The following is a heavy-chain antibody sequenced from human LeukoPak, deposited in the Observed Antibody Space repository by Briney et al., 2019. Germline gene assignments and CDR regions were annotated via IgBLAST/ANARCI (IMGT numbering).Heavy chain of an antibody. CDR2: IYYSGST. CDR3: ARVGEMATIIGY. V-gene: IGHV4-34*09. Sequence: SETLSLTCAVYGGSFSGYYWSWIRQPPGKGLEWIGYIYYSGSTYYNPSLKSRVTISVDTSKNQFSLKLSSVTAADTAVYYCARVGEMATIIGYWGQGTLVTVSS. J-gene: IGHJ4*02. D-gene: IGHD5-24*01. CDR1: GGSFSGYY.